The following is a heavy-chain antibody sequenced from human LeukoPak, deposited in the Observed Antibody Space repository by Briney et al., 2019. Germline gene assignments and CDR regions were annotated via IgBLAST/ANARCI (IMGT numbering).Heavy chain of an antibody. CDR2: ISGSAAST. Sequence: PGGSLRLSCAASGFTFSSYAMIWVRQAPGKGLEWVSVISGSAASTYYADSVKGRFTTSRDNSNNTLYLQMNSLRAEDTAVYYCAKDVDVVAAMSFDYWGQGTLVTVSS. J-gene: IGHJ4*02. V-gene: IGHV3-23*01. D-gene: IGHD2-21*02. CDR3: AKDVDVVAAMSFDY. CDR1: GFTFSSYA.